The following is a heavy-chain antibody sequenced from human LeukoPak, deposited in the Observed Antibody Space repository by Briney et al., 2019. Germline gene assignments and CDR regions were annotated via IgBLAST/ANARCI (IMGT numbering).Heavy chain of an antibody. CDR1: GGSISSYY. CDR3: ARTLSRWDPFDY. J-gene: IGHJ4*02. CDR2: IYYSGGP. V-gene: IGHV4-59*01. Sequence: SETLSLTCTVSGGSISSYYWSWIRQPPGKGLEWIGYIYYSGGPNYNPSLNSRVTISLDTSRNQFSLKLSSVTAADTAVYYCARTLSRWDPFDYWGQGTLVTVSS. D-gene: IGHD1-26*01.